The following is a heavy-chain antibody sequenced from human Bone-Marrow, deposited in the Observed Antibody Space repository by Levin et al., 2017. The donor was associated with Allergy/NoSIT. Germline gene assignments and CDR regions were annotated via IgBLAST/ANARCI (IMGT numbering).Heavy chain of an antibody. CDR3: TTDSHYYYDSIDNSFDP. Sequence: AGGSLRLSCAASGFTFGDYAMHWVRQVPGKGLEWVSGISWNSGSLGYAESVKGRLTISRDNAKNSLYLQMSSLRPEDTALYFCTTDSHYYYDSIDNSFDPWGQGTLVTVSS. J-gene: IGHJ5*02. V-gene: IGHV3-9*01. CDR2: ISWNSGSL. CDR1: GFTFGDYA. D-gene: IGHD3-22*01.